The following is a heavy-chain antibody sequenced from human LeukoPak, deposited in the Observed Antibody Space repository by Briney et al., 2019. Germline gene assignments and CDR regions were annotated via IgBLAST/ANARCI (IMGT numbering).Heavy chain of an antibody. J-gene: IGHJ6*03. Sequence: GGSLRLSCAASGFTFSSYAMSWVRQAPGKGLEWVSAISGSGGSTYYADSVKGRFTISRDNSKNTLYLQMNSLRAEDTAVYYCAKVTRVDYPNYYYYMDVWGKGTTVTVSS. CDR1: GFTFSSYA. V-gene: IGHV3-23*01. CDR2: ISGSGGST. D-gene: IGHD4-11*01. CDR3: AKVTRVDYPNYYYYMDV.